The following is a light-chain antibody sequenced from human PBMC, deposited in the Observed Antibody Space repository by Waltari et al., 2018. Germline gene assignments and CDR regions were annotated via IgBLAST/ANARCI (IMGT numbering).Light chain of an antibody. CDR3: SSYASSK. CDR2: DVV. J-gene: IGLJ2*01. Sequence: QSALTQPASVSGSPGQTITISCTGTSSDIGGHNYVSWYQQHPGKAPKLMIYDVVKRPSGVSNRFSGSNSCNTASLTISGLQAEDDAIYYCSSYASSKFGGGTKLTVL. CDR1: SSDIGGHNY. V-gene: IGLV2-14*01.